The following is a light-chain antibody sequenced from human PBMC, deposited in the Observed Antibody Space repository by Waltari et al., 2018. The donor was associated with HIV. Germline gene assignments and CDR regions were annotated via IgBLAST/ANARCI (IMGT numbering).Light chain of an antibody. CDR2: KIY. J-gene: IGKJ1*01. V-gene: IGKV2-24*01. CDR3: MKTTQFPRA. CDR1: ESLEHSDGNIY. Sequence: VLTQIPLSSLVTLGQPASISCKSSESLEHSDGNIYFSWYHQRPGQPPRLLQYKIYERFAEVADRLSGGGAGTGVTVKVDGVEAEDVGVLFCMKTTQFPRAFGPGTTVQI.